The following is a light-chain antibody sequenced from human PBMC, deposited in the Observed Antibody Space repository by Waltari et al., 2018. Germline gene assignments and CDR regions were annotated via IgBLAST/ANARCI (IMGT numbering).Light chain of an antibody. J-gene: IGKJ1*01. CDR1: QMTGRY. Sequence: EILLTQSSGTLSLSQGERATLSCRASQMTGRYLVWYQQKPGQAPRLLIYGASSRAAGIPDRFSGSGYGTDFSLTISRLEPEDFAVYYCQNHERLPAVFGQGTKVEIK. V-gene: IGKV3-20*01. CDR2: GAS. CDR3: QNHERLPAV.